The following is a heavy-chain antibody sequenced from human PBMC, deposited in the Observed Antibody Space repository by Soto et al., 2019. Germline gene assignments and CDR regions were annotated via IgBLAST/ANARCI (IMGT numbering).Heavy chain of an antibody. D-gene: IGHD1-20*01. J-gene: IGHJ4*02. Sequence: QGQLVQSGAEGKKPGASVKVSCKDSGYTFTNYAITGVRQAPGQGLEWTVWFSASNGDTSYAQKLQGRITMAKATSTSTASMSMRRLTSNDTAVYYCKSSSYNWKPEGCDYWGQGTLVTVSS. CDR1: GYTFTNYA. V-gene: IGHV1-18*01. CDR3: KSSSYNWKPEGCDY. CDR2: FSASNGDT.